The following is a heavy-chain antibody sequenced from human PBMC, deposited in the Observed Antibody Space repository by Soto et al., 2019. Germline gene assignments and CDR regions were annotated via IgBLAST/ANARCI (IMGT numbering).Heavy chain of an antibody. J-gene: IGHJ3*02. V-gene: IGHV3-30-3*01. D-gene: IGHD1-26*01. CDR1: GFTFSSYA. CDR3: AREGQWELLRGAFDI. CDR2: ISYDGSNK. Sequence: QVQLVESGGGVVQPGRSLRLSCAASGFTFSSYAMHWVRQAPGKGLEWVAVISYDGSNKYYADSVKGRFTISRDNSKNTLYLQMNSLRAEDTAVYYCAREGQWELLRGAFDILGQGTMVTVSS.